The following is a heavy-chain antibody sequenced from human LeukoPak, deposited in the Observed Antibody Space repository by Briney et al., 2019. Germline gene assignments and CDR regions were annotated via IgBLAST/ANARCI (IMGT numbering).Heavy chain of an antibody. J-gene: IGHJ4*02. V-gene: IGHV1-24*01. D-gene: IGHD3-22*01. Sequence: ASVKVSCTVSGYTLSELSMQWVRQAPGKGLEWMGPFDPEDGETIYAQKFQGRVTMTRDTSISTAYMELSRLRADDTAVYYCARAPMIVVVIAGPYFDYWGQGTLVTVSS. CDR2: FDPEDGET. CDR1: GYTLSELS. CDR3: ARAPMIVVVIAGPYFDY.